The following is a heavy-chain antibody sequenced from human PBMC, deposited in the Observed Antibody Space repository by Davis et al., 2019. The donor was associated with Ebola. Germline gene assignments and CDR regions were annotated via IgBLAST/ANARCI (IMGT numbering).Heavy chain of an antibody. J-gene: IGHJ3*02. V-gene: IGHV1-69*04. CDR3: AREGSPYAFDI. Sequence: SVKVSCKASGGNFGTFALSWVRQAPGQGLEWMGRIIPILGIANYAQKFQGRVTITADKSTSTAYMELSSLRSEDTAVYYCAREGSPYAFDIWGQGTMVTVSS. CDR1: GGNFGTFA. CDR2: IIPILGIA.